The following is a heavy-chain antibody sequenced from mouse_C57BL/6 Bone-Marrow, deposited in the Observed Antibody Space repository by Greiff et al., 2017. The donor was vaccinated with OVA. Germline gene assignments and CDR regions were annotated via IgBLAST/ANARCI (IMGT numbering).Heavy chain of an antibody. J-gene: IGHJ1*03. CDR3: TRDYYKGWYFDV. CDR2: IDPETGGT. CDR1: GYTFTEYE. Sequence: QVQLKESGAELVRPGASVTLSCKASGYTFTEYEMHWVKQTPVHGLEWIGAIDPETGGTAYNQKFKGKAILTADKSSSTAYMELRSLTSEDSAVYYCTRDYYKGWYFDVWGTGTTVTVSS. V-gene: IGHV1-15*01. D-gene: IGHD2-12*01.